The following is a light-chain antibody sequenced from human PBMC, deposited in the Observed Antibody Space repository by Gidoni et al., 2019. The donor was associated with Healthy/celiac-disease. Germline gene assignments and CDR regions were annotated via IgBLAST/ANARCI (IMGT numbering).Light chain of an antibody. J-gene: IGLJ3*02. V-gene: IGLV3-21*03. Sequence: SYVLTQPPSVSVAPGKTASIPCGGNNIGSKSVHWYQQKPGQAPVLVVYDDSDRPSGSPERFSGSNSGNTATLTISRVEAGDEADYYCQVWDSSSERSWVFGGGTKLTVL. CDR2: DDS. CDR3: QVWDSSSERSWV. CDR1: NIGSKS.